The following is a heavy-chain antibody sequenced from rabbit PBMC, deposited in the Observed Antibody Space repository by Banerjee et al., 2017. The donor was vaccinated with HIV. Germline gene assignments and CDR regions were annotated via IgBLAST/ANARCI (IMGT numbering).Heavy chain of an antibody. Sequence: QSLEESGGDPVKPEGSLTLTCTASGFSFSSSYWMYWVRQTPGKGLEWIACINTSSGNTVYASWAKGRFTISKTSSTTVTLQMTSLTAADTATYFCARGVLWGPGTLVTVS. CDR3: ARGVL. CDR2: INTSSGNT. CDR1: GFSFSSSYW. J-gene: IGHJ4*01. V-gene: IGHV1S40*01.